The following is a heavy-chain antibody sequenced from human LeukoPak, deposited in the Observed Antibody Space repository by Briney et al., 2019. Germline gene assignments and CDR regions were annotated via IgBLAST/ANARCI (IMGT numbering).Heavy chain of an antibody. J-gene: IGHJ4*02. D-gene: IGHD3-9*01. Sequence: PGGSLRLSCAASGFTFSSYWMSWVRQAPGKGLEWVANIKQDGSEKYYVDSVKGRFTISRDNAKNSLYPQMNSLRAEDTAVYYCARRGEGILTGYYSDYWGQGTLVTVSS. V-gene: IGHV3-7*01. CDR3: ARRGEGILTGYYSDY. CDR2: IKQDGSEK. CDR1: GFTFSSYW.